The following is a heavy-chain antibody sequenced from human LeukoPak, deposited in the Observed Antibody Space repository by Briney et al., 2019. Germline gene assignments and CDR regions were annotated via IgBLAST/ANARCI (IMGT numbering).Heavy chain of an antibody. Sequence: SETLSLTCTVSGGSISSSSYYWGWIRQPPGKWLEWIGSIYYSVSTNYNPSLKSRVTISVDTSKNQFSLKLSSVTAADTAVYYCARAGWGSGSYYGQRYYYYGMDVWGQGTTVTVSS. V-gene: IGHV4-39*07. J-gene: IGHJ6*02. D-gene: IGHD3-10*01. CDR3: ARAGWGSGSYYGQRYYYYGMDV. CDR2: IYYSVST. CDR1: GGSISSSSYY.